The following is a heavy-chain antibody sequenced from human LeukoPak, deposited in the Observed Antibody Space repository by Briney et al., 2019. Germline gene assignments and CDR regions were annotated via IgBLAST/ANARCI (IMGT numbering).Heavy chain of an antibody. CDR1: GYTFTSYG. V-gene: IGHV1-18*04. Sequence: GASVKVSCKASGYTFTSYGISWVRQAPGQGLEWMGWISAYNGNTKYAQKLQGRVTMTTDTSISTAYMELRSVRSDDTAVYYCARGGAYYYDSSGSDYWGQGTLVTVSS. J-gene: IGHJ4*02. D-gene: IGHD3-22*01. CDR2: ISAYNGNT. CDR3: ARGGAYYYDSSGSDY.